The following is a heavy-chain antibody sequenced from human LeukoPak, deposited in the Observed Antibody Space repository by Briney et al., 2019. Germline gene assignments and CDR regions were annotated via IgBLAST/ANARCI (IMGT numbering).Heavy chain of an antibody. Sequence: SETLSLTCTVSGGSISSYYWSWIRQPPRKGLEWIGYIYYSGSTNYNPSLKSRVTISVDTSKNQFSLKLSSATAADTAVYYCARSSGRLGTMYYWGQGALVTVSS. J-gene: IGHJ4*02. CDR1: GGSISSYY. V-gene: IGHV4-59*01. CDR3: ARSSGRLGTMYY. CDR2: IYYSGST. D-gene: IGHD3-10*01.